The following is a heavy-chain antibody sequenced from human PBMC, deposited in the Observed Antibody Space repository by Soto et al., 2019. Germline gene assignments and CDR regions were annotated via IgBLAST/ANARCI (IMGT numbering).Heavy chain of an antibody. CDR2: INHSGST. Sequence: SATLSLTCAVYGGYFSGYYWSCIRQAPGKGLEWIVEINHSGSTNYNPSLKSRISTSADTYKNHFSLRLSSVTAADTAVYYCARGPRCINTSCSNDYYHFGLDVWGQGTTVTVSS. J-gene: IGHJ6*02. CDR3: ARGPRCINTSCSNDYYHFGLDV. D-gene: IGHD2-2*01. CDR1: GGYFSGYY. V-gene: IGHV4-34*01.